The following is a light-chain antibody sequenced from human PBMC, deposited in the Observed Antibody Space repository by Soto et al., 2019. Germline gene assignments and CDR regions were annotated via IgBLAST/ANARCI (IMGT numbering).Light chain of an antibody. CDR3: QHYGISLWT. CDR1: QSVSSAY. CDR2: GAS. Sequence: EIVLTQSPGTLSLSPGERATLSFSASQSVSSAYFAWYQQKPGQAPTLLIYGASTRATGIPDRFSGSGSGTDFTLTISGLEPEDFAVYYCQHYGISLWTFGQGTKVDI. J-gene: IGKJ1*01. V-gene: IGKV3-20*01.